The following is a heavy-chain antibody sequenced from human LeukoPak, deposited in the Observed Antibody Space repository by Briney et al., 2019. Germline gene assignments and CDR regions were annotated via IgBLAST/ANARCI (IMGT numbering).Heavy chain of an antibody. CDR1: GFTFSNYG. CDR3: AKDMGGHQGVFDY. V-gene: IGHV3-30*02. D-gene: IGHD3-16*01. Sequence: AGGSLRLSCEASGFTFSNYGMHWVRQAPGRGLEWVAFIWYDGSNKYYVDSVKGRFTISRDNSKNTLYLQMNSLRAEDTAVYYCAKDMGGHQGVFDYWGQGTLVTVSS. CDR2: IWYDGSNK. J-gene: IGHJ4*02.